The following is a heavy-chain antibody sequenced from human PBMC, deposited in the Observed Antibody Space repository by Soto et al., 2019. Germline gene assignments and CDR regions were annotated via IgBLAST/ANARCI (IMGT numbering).Heavy chain of an antibody. V-gene: IGHV1-18*01. D-gene: IGHD3-3*01. Sequence: ASVKVSCKTSGYTFTKYDISWVRQAPGQGLEWMGLISANSGRANYAQKVHDRVTMTTDTSTSTVYMEVRSLRPDDTAVYYCVRQYYDFWTDFPDFDYWGQGTLVTVYS. CDR2: ISANSGRA. CDR3: VRQYYDFWTDFPDFDY. CDR1: GYTFTKYD. J-gene: IGHJ4*02.